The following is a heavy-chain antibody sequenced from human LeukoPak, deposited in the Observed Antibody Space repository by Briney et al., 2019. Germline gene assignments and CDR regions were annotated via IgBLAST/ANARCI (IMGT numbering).Heavy chain of an antibody. V-gene: IGHV3-21*01. J-gene: IGHJ5*02. CDR2: ISSSSSYI. CDR3: AVSNWMDP. CDR1: GITVSNNN. Sequence: PGGSLRLSCAASGITVSNNNMNWVRQAPGKGLEWVSSISSSSSYIYYADSVKGRFTTSRDNAKNSLYLQMNSLRAEDTAVYYCAVSNWMDPWGQGTLVTVSS.